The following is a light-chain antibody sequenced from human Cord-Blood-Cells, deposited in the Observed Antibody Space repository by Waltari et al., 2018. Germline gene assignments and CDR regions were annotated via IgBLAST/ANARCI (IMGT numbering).Light chain of an antibody. CDR3: QSYDSSLSGWV. V-gene: IGLV1-40*01. CDR2: GNS. CDR1: SSNIGAGYD. J-gene: IGLJ3*02. Sequence: QSVLTQPPSVSGAPGQRVTISCTGSSSNIGAGYDVHWYQQLPGTAPKLLIYGNSNRHSGLPDRVSGSKSGTSASLAITGLQAEDEADYYCQSYDSSLSGWVFGGGTKLTVL.